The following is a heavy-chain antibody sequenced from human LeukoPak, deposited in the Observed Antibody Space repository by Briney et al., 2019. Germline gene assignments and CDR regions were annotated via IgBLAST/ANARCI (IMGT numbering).Heavy chain of an antibody. V-gene: IGHV1-69*04. D-gene: IGHD3-22*01. CDR3: ARDVCHSSGYYYNWFDP. CDR2: IIPIFGIA. J-gene: IGHJ5*02. CDR1: GGTFSSYA. Sequence: GASVKVSCKASGGTFSSYAISWVRQAPGQGLEWMGRIIPIFGIANYAQKFQGRVTITADKSTSTAYMELSSLRSEDTAVYYCARDVCHSSGYYYNWFDPWGQGTLVTVSS.